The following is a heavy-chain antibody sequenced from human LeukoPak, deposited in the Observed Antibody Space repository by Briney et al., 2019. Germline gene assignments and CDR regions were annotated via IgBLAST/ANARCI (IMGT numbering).Heavy chain of an antibody. Sequence: SETLSLTCTVSGGSISSYYWSWIRQPPGKGLEWIGYIYYSGSTNYNPSLKSRVTISVDTSKNQFSLKLSSVTAADTAVYYCARSGSYGIFDYWGQGTMVTVSS. D-gene: IGHD1-26*01. CDR3: ARSGSYGIFDY. CDR1: GGSISSYY. J-gene: IGHJ4*02. CDR2: IYYSGST. V-gene: IGHV4-59*01.